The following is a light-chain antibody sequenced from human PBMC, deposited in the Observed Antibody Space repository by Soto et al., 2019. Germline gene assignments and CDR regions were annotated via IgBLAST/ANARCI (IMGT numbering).Light chain of an antibody. J-gene: IGKJ4*01. CDR2: AAS. V-gene: IGKV1-27*01. CDR3: QNYGSAPPAGT. Sequence: DIQMTQSPSSLSASVGYRVTITCRASQGIRNFLAWYQQKPGKIPKVLIYAASTLQSGVPSRFSGSGSGTDFTFTITRLQPEDVAIYYCQNYGSAPPAGTFGGGHKVEIK. CDR1: QGIRNF.